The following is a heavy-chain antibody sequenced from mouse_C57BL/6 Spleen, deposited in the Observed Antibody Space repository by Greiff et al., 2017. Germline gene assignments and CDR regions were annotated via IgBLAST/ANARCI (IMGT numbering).Heavy chain of an antibody. CDR2: ISSGSSTI. CDR3: ARPGSPYYFDY. J-gene: IGHJ2*01. Sequence: DVMLVESGGGLVKPGGSLKLSCAASGFTFSDYGMHWVRQAPEKGLEWVAYISSGSSTIYYADTVKGRVTISRDNAKNTLFLQMTSLRSEDTAMYYCARPGSPYYFDYWGQGTTLTVSS. CDR1: GFTFSDYG. V-gene: IGHV5-17*01.